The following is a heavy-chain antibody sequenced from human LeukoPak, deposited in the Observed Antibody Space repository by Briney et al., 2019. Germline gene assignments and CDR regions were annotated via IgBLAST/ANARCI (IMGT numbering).Heavy chain of an antibody. CDR3: ATFGGYFDLLFPPDY. CDR1: GFTFSSYE. Sequence: GGSLRLSCAASGFTFSSYEMNWVRQAPGKGLEWVSYISSIGSTIYYADSVTGRFTISRENAKNSLYMQMNSLRAEDTAVYYCATFGGYFDLLFPPDYWGQGTLVTVSS. V-gene: IGHV3-48*03. CDR2: ISSIGSTI. J-gene: IGHJ4*02. D-gene: IGHD3-9*01.